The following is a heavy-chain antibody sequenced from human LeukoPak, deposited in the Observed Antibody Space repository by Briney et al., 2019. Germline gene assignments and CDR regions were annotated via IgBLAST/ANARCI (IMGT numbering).Heavy chain of an antibody. CDR3: AGTLSGSYYVGDY. CDR2: INSGSSSI. Sequence: GGSLRLSCAASGFTFRTYSMNWVRKAPGKGLEWISYINSGSSSIYYGDSVKGRFTISRDNAKNTLYLQMNSLRAEDTAIYYCAGTLSGSYYVGDYWGQGTLVTVSS. V-gene: IGHV3-48*04. CDR1: GFTFRTYS. J-gene: IGHJ4*02. D-gene: IGHD1-26*01.